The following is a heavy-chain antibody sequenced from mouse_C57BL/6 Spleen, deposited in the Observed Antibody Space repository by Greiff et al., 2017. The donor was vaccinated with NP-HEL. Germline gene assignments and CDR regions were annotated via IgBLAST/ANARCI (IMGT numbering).Heavy chain of an antibody. Sequence: QVQLKESGPELVKPGASVKISCKASGYAFSSSWMNWVKQRPGKGLEWIGRIYPGDGDTNYNGKFKGKATLTADKSSSTAYMQLSSLTSEDSAVYFCARSDSSARYAMDYWGQGTSVTVSS. D-gene: IGHD3-2*02. CDR3: ARSDSSARYAMDY. CDR2: IYPGDGDT. J-gene: IGHJ4*01. CDR1: GYAFSSSW. V-gene: IGHV1-82*01.